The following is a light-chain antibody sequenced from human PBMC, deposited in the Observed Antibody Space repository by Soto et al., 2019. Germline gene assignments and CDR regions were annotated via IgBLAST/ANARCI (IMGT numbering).Light chain of an antibody. CDR3: CSYAGSYV. CDR2: DVS. J-gene: IGLJ1*01. V-gene: IGLV2-11*01. Sequence: QSVLTQPRSVSESPGQSVTISCTGTSSDVGGYNYVSWYQQHPGKAPKLMIYDVSKRPSGVPDRFSGSKSGNTASLTISGLQAEDEADYYCCSYAGSYVFGTGTKVT. CDR1: SSDVGGYNY.